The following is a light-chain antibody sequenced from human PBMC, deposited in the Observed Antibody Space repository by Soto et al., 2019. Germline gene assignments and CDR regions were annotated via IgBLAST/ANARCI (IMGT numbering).Light chain of an antibody. CDR1: QTVSSH. CDR2: GAS. J-gene: IGKJ4*02. Sequence: VVTQSPATLSVSPGERATLSCRASQTVSSHLAWYQQKPGQSPRLLTHGASTSATGGPATFSGSGSGTKFTLSISTLQFAVYYFQQYNSSGLKFGRGT. CDR3: QQYNSSGLK. V-gene: IGKV3-15*01.